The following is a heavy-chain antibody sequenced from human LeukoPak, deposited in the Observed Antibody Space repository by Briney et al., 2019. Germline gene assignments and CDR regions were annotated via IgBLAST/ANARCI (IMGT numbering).Heavy chain of an antibody. Sequence: GGSLRLSCAASGFTFSSYATSWVRQAPGKGLDWASTISGNGGNTYYADSVKGRFTISRDNSKNTLYLQINTLRAEDMAVYYCAKVVISWGPTSQDYWGQGTLVTVSS. D-gene: IGHD6-13*01. V-gene: IGHV3-23*01. CDR1: GFTFSSYA. J-gene: IGHJ4*02. CDR3: AKVVISWGPTSQDY. CDR2: ISGNGGNT.